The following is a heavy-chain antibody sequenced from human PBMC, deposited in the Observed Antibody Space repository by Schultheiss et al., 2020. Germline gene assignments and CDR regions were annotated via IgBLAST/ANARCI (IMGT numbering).Heavy chain of an antibody. D-gene: IGHD3-22*01. CDR2: IYHSGST. CDR3: ARQTYYYDGLDY. CDR1: GGSISSGGYS. J-gene: IGHJ4*02. Sequence: SETLSLTCAVSGGSISSGGYSWSWIRQPPGKGLEWIGYIYHSGSTYYNPSLKSRVTISVDRSKNQFSLKLSSVTAADTAVYYCARQTYYYDGLDYWGQGTLVTVSS. V-gene: IGHV4-30-2*01.